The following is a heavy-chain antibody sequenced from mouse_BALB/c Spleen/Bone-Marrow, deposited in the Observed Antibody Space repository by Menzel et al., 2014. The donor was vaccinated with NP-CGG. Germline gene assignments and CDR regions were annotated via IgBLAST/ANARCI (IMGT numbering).Heavy chain of an antibody. D-gene: IGHD2-3*01. CDR3: TRDGVGGAMDY. Sequence: QVQLKESGPVLVRPGDSVKLSCKASGYTFTSTWIHWAKQRPGQGLEWIGEIHPNSGNTKYNEKLKGKATLTADTSSSTAYVDLSSLTSEDSAVYYCTRDGVGGAMDYWGQGTSVTVSS. CDR1: GYTFTSTW. V-gene: IGHV1S130*01. CDR2: IHPNSGNT. J-gene: IGHJ4*01.